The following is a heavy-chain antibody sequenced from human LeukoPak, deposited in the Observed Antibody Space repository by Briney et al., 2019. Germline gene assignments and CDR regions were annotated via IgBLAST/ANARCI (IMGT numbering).Heavy chain of an antibody. CDR2: IGTAGDT. V-gene: IGHV3-13*01. CDR1: GFTFSSYD. J-gene: IGHJ3*02. CDR3: AREPRSGAFDI. Sequence: PGGSLRLSCAASGFTFSSYDMHWVRQATGKGLEWVSAIGTAGDTYYPGSVKGRFTISRENAKNSLYLQMNSLRAGDTAVYYCAREPRSGAFDIWGQGTMVTVSS. D-gene: IGHD3-10*01.